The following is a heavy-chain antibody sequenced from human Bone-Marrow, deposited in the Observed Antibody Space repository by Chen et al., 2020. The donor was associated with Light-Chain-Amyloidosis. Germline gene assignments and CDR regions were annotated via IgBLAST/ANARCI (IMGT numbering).Heavy chain of an antibody. J-gene: IGHJ4*02. CDR2: ISGSGGST. D-gene: IGHD5-12*01. V-gene: IGHV3-23*01. CDR1: GFTFSSYA. CDR3: AKDLGPKGGYDYY. Sequence: EEQLLESGGDLVQPGGSLRLSCAASGFTFSSYAMSWVRQAPGKGLEWVSAISGSGGSTYYADSVKGRFTISRDNSKNTLYLQMNSLRAEDTAVYYCAKDLGPKGGYDYYWGQGTLVTVSS.